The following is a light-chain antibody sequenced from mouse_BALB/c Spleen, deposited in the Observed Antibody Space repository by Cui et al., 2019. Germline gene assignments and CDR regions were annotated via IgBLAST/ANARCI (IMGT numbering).Light chain of an antibody. CDR3: QQWSSNPLT. Sequence: QIVLSLSPASLSAPLGESATMTCSASSSVSYMHWYQQKPGYAPKPWIYATSNLASGVPARFSGSGSGTSYSLTSSRVEAEDAATYYCQQWSSNPLTFGAGTKLELK. CDR2: ATS. V-gene: IGKV4-72*01. CDR1: SSVSY. J-gene: IGKJ5*01.